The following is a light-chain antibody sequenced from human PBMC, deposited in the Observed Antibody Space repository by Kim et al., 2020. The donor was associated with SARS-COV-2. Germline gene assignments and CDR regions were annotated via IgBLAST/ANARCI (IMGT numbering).Light chain of an antibody. CDR3: QQSYSTPRDS. Sequence: ESVGDRVTITCRASQSISSYLNWYQQKPGKAPKLLIYAASSLQSGVPSRFSGSGSGTDFTLTISSLQPEDFATYYCQQSYSTPRDSCGQGTKLEI. CDR2: AAS. CDR1: QSISSY. V-gene: IGKV1-39*01. J-gene: IGKJ2*03.